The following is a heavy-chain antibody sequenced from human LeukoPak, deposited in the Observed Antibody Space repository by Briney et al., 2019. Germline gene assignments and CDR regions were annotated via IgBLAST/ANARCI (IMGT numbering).Heavy chain of an antibody. J-gene: IGHJ4*02. CDR1: GGTFSSYA. D-gene: IGHD2-2*01. V-gene: IGHV1-69*01. CDR2: IIPIFGTA. Sequence: SVKVSCKASGGTFSSYAISWVRQAPGQGLEWMGGIIPIFGTANYAQKFQGRVTITADESTSTAYMELSSLRSVDTAVYYCAVYCSSTSCYLDYWGQGTLVTVSS. CDR3: AVYCSSTSCYLDY.